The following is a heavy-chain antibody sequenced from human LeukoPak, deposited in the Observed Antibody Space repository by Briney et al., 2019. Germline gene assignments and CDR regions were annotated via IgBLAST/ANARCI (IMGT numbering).Heavy chain of an antibody. CDR1: GFTFSDYY. Sequence: PGGSLRLSCAASGFTFSDYYMSWVRQAPGKGLEWVSVMYSGGNTDFADSVKGRFTISRDNSKNTLYLQMNSLRAEDTAVYYCASGYGSGSYSYYYGMDVWGQGTTVTVSS. D-gene: IGHD3-10*01. CDR2: MYSGGNT. J-gene: IGHJ6*02. V-gene: IGHV3-66*01. CDR3: ASGYGSGSYSYYYGMDV.